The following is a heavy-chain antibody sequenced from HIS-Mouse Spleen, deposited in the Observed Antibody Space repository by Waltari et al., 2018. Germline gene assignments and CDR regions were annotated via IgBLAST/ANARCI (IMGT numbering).Heavy chain of an antibody. CDR1: GGSISSSSYY. D-gene: IGHD6-13*01. Sequence: QLQLQESGPGLVKPSETLSLTCTVSGGSISSSSYYWGWIRQPPGKGLEGIGSIYYRGSTYYNPSLKSRVTISVDTSKNQFSLKLSSVTVADTALYYCAREIPYSSSWYDWYFDLWGRGTLVTVSS. J-gene: IGHJ2*01. CDR3: AREIPYSSSWYDWYFDL. V-gene: IGHV4-39*07. CDR2: IYYRGST.